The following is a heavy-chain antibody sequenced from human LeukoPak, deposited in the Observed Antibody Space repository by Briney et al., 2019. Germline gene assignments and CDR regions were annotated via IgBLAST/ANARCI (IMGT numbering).Heavy chain of an antibody. D-gene: IGHD3-9*01. J-gene: IGHJ6*02. CDR1: GFTFSSYG. CDR3: AMTVDILTGYYYGMDV. V-gene: IGHV3-30*03. CDR2: ISYDGSNK. Sequence: PGRSLGLSCAASGFTFSSYGMHWVRQAPGKGLEWVAVISYDGSNKYYADSVKGRFTISRDNSKNTLYLQMNSLRAEDTAVYYCAMTVDILTGYYYGMDVWGQGTTVTVSS.